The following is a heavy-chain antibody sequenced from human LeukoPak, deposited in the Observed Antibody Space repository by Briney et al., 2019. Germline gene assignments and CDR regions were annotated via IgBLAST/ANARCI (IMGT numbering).Heavy chain of an antibody. CDR1: GGTFSSYA. Sequence: ASVKVSCKASGGTFSSYAISWVRQAPGQGLEWMGGIIPIFGTANYAQKFQGRVTITADESTSTAYMELSSLRSEDTAVYYCVVTHVDTAMDDYYMDVWGKGTTVTVSS. CDR2: IIPIFGTA. J-gene: IGHJ6*03. CDR3: VVTHVDTAMDDYYMDV. V-gene: IGHV1-69*13. D-gene: IGHD5-18*01.